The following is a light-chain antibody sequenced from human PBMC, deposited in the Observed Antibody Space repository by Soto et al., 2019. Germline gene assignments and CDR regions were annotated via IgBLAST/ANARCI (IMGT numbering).Light chain of an antibody. Sequence: LTQPASVSGSPGQSINISCPGTSSNVGSYNRVSWYQHHPDKAPKLIIYEVDKRPSGISDRFSGSKSGNTASLTISGLQAEDEADYYCCSYAGGTLFYFFGTGTKVTV. J-gene: IGLJ1*01. V-gene: IGLV2-23*02. CDR2: EVD. CDR3: CSYAGGTLFYF. CDR1: SSNVGSYNR.